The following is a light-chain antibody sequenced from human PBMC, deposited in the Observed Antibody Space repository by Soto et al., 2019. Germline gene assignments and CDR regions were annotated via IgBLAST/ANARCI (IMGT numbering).Light chain of an antibody. V-gene: IGLV1-44*01. CDR2: SNV. Sequence: QLVLTQAPSASGTPGQRVTISCSGSSSNIGSNTVSWYQQVPGTAPKVLIYSNVQRPSGVPDRFSGSKSGTSASLAIGGLQSEDEADYYCAAWDGSLNGWVFGGGTKLTVL. J-gene: IGLJ3*02. CDR3: AAWDGSLNGWV. CDR1: SSNIGSNT.